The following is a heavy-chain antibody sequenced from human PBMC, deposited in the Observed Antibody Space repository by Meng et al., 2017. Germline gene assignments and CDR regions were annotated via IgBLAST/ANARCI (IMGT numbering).Heavy chain of an antibody. CDR2: IYWDDDK. CDR1: GFSLSTSGVG. D-gene: IGHD3-3*01. J-gene: IGHJ6*02. Sequence: SGPTLVKPTQTLTLTCTFSGFSLSTSGVGVGWIRHPPGKALEWLALIYWDDDKRYSPSLKSRLTIPKDTSKNQVVLTMTNMDPVDTATYYCAHGFNDFWSGYYYYYYGMDVWGQGTTVTVSS. V-gene: IGHV2-5*02. CDR3: AHGFNDFWSGYYYYYYGMDV.